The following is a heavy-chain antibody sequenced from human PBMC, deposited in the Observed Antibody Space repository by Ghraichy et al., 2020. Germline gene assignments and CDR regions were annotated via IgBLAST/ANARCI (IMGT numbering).Heavy chain of an antibody. Sequence: GESLNISCAASGFTFSSYSMNWVRQAPGKGLEWVSSISSRSDYIYYADSLKGRFTVSRDNADNSLFLQMNSLRAEDTAVYYCATTADYLYFDYWVQGGLVTVSS. V-gene: IGHV3-21*01. CDR1: GFTFSSYS. CDR3: ATTADYLYFDY. CDR2: ISSRSDYI. J-gene: IGHJ4*02. D-gene: IGHD4-11*01.